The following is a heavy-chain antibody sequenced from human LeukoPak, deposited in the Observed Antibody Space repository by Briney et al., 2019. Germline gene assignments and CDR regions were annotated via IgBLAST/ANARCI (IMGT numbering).Heavy chain of an antibody. V-gene: IGHV3-30*18. CDR3: AKDPNGDYVGTFDM. D-gene: IGHD4-23*01. J-gene: IGHJ3*02. Sequence: GGSLRLSCAASGSTFSSYGMHWVRQAPGKGLEWVAVISYDGSNKYYADSVKGRFTISRDTSKNTLYLQMNSLRADDTAVYYCAKDPNGDYVGTFDMWGLGTMVTVSS. CDR1: GSTFSSYG. CDR2: ISYDGSNK.